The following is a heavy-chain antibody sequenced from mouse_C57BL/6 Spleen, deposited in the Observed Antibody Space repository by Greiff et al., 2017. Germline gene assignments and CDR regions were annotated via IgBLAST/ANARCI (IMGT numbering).Heavy chain of an antibody. D-gene: IGHD1-1*01. CDR1: GYTFTSYW. CDR3: ARPPDHYGSSYYAMDY. CDR2: IDPSDSYT. J-gene: IGHJ4*01. Sequence: QVQLQQPGAELVKPGASVKLSCKASGYTFTSYWMQWVKQRPGQGLEWIGEIDPSDSYTNYNQKFKGKATLTVDTSSSTAYMQLSSLTSEDSAVYYCARPPDHYGSSYYAMDYWGQGTSVTVSS. V-gene: IGHV1-50*01.